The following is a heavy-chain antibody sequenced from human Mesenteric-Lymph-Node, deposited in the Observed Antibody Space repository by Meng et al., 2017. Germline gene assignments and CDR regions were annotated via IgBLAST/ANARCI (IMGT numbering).Heavy chain of an antibody. D-gene: IGHD6-13*01. CDR3: ARDSEGIEPLFDY. CDR1: GYTVTSYA. Sequence: QVRLCEVLLKLNKPVASVKVSCKASGYTVTSYAMNWVRQASGQGLEWMGWINTNTGNPTYTQGFTGRFVFSLDTSVSTAYLQISSLKAEDTAVYYCARDSEGIEPLFDYWGQGTLVTVSS. CDR2: INTNTGNP. V-gene: IGHV7-4-1*02. J-gene: IGHJ4*02.